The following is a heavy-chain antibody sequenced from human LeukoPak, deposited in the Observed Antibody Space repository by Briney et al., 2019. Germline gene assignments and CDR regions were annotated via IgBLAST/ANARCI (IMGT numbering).Heavy chain of an antibody. CDR3: ARVSRVSYTSSWYLDY. CDR1: GFTFSNYG. CDR2: ISYDGTYK. V-gene: IGHV3-30*03. J-gene: IGHJ4*02. Sequence: PGGSLRLSCAASGFTFSNYGLHWVRQAPGKGLEWVAVISYDGTYKYYADAVKGRFTISRDNAKSSLFLQMNSLSAEDTALYYCARVSRVSYTSSWYLDYWGQGTLVTVSS. D-gene: IGHD6-13*01.